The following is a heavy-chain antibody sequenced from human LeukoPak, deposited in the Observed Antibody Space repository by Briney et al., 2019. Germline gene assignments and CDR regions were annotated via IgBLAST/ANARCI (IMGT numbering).Heavy chain of an antibody. J-gene: IGHJ4*02. CDR3: ARYTIFGVVIGFDY. Sequence: SETLSLTCAVYGGSFSGYYWSWIRQPPGKGLEWIGEINHSGGTNYNPSLKSRVTISVDTSKNQFSLKLSSVTAADTAVYYCARYTIFGVVIGFDYWGQGTLVTVSS. V-gene: IGHV4-34*01. CDR2: INHSGGT. CDR1: GGSFSGYY. D-gene: IGHD3-3*01.